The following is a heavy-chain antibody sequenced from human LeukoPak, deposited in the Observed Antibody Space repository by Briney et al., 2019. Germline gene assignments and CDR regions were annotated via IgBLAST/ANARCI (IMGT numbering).Heavy chain of an antibody. CDR2: IIPILGIA. J-gene: IGHJ4*02. Sequence: GASVKVSCKASGGTFSSYAISWVRQAPGQGLEWMGRIIPILGIANDAQKFQGRVTITADKSTSTAYMELSSLRSEDTAVYYCARDLSSSARYFDYWGQGTLVTVSS. CDR1: GGTFSSYA. D-gene: IGHD6-6*01. CDR3: ARDLSSSARYFDY. V-gene: IGHV1-69*04.